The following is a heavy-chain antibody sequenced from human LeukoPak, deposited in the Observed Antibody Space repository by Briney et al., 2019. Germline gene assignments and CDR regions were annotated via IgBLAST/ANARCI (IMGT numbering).Heavy chain of an antibody. CDR3: ARGIAAAGNPNWFDP. CDR2: IWYDGSKK. J-gene: IGHJ5*02. D-gene: IGHD6-13*01. Sequence: PGGSLRLSCAGTGFTFSNYAMHWVRQAPDKGLQWVAVIWYDGSKKYYADSVEGRFTISRDNSGNTVYLQMNSLRVEDTALCYCARGIAAAGNPNWFDPWGQGTLVTVSS. V-gene: IGHV3-33*01. CDR1: GFTFSNYA.